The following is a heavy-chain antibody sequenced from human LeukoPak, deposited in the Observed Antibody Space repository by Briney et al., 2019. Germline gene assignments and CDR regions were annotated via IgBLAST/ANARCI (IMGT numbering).Heavy chain of an antibody. V-gene: IGHV4-30-4*01. CDR3: ARAEEGGAFDI. Sequence: PSETLSLTCTVSGGSISSGDYYWSWIRQPPGKGLEWIGYIYYSGSTYYNPSLKSRVTISVDTSKNQFSLKLSSVTAADTAVYYCARAEEGGAFDIWGQGTMVTVSS. D-gene: IGHD3-16*01. CDR2: IYYSGST. J-gene: IGHJ3*02. CDR1: GGSISSGDYY.